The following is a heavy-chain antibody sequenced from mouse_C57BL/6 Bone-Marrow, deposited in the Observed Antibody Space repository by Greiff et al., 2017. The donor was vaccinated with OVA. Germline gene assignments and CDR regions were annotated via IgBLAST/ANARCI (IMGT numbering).Heavy chain of an antibody. J-gene: IGHJ4*01. CDR1: GASFPRSW. V-gene: IGHV1-64*01. Sequence: VQLQRPVAELGRPGASGEWCGKASGASFPRSWLPWVKQRPGQGLEWIGMIHPNSGSTNYNEKFKSKATLTVDKSSSTAYMQLRSLTSEDSAVYSGARLHLRYYAMDYWGQGTSVTVSS. CDR2: IHPNSGST. CDR3: ARLHLRYYAMDY. D-gene: IGHD1-1*01.